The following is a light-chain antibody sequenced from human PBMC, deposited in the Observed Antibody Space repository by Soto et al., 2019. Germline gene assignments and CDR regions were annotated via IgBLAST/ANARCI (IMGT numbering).Light chain of an antibody. CDR3: QQYYNWPRT. V-gene: IGKV3-15*01. Sequence: EIVMTQSPATLSVSPGERATLSCRASQSISNNLAWYQQKPGQAPRLLIYGASTRATGIPARFSGGGSGTEFTLTVYSLQSEDFAVYYWQQYYNWPRTFGQGTKLDIK. CDR1: QSISNN. J-gene: IGKJ2*01. CDR2: GAS.